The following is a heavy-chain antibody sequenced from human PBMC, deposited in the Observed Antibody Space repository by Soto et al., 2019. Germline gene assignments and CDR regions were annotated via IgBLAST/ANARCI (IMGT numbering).Heavy chain of an antibody. V-gene: IGHV4-59*01. CDR2: IYYSGST. CDR1: GGSISSYY. J-gene: IGHJ5*02. D-gene: IGHD6-19*01. Sequence: QVQLQESGPGLVKPSETLSLTCTVSGGSISSYYWSWIRQPPGKGLEWIGYIYYSGSTNYNPSLKHRDPISVDTTNNQSSRMLSSVAGADPGVYYCAGRGGAAAGSGQWLEQGPRGWFGPWGQGSLVAVSS. CDR3: AGRGGAAAGSGQWLEQGPRGWFGP.